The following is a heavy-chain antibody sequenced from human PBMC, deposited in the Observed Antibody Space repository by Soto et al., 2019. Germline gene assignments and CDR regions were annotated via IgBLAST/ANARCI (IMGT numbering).Heavy chain of an antibody. Sequence: GVSLRLSCAVSGFTFTSYTMNWVRQAPGKGLEWVSYISTGSGIIQYADSVKGRFTISRDNARNSLFLQMDSLREEDTAVYYCARDWAYSFDYWGQGALVTVSS. CDR3: ARDWAYSFDY. CDR2: ISTGSGII. D-gene: IGHD2-21*01. CDR1: GFTFTSYT. V-gene: IGHV3-48*02. J-gene: IGHJ4*02.